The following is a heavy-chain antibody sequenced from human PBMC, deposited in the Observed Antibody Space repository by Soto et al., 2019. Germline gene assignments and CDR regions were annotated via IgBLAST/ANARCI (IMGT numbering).Heavy chain of an antibody. Sequence: QVQLQESGPGLVKPSQTLSLTCTVSGGSISSGGYYWSWIRQHPGKGLEWIGYIYYSGSTYYNPSLKSRVTISVDTSKNPFSLKLSSVTAADTAVYYCARETTVTTGSAFDIWGQGTMVTVSS. V-gene: IGHV4-31*03. J-gene: IGHJ3*02. CDR2: IYYSGST. CDR1: GGSISSGGYY. CDR3: ARETTVTTGSAFDI. D-gene: IGHD4-17*01.